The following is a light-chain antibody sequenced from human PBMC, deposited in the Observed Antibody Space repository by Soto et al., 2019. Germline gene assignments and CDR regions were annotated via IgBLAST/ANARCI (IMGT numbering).Light chain of an antibody. CDR3: QQYGGSPRT. CDR2: GAS. V-gene: IGKV3-20*01. CDR1: QSINNNY. J-gene: IGKJ1*01. Sequence: EILLTQSPGTLSLSPGERATLSCRASQSINNNYLAWYQQKRGQAPRLLIYGASSRATGIPDRFSGSVSGTDFTLTISRLEPEDFAVYYCQQYGGSPRTFGQGTNVEIK.